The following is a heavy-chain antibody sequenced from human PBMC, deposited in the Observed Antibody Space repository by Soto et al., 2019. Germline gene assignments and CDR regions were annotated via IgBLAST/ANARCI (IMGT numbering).Heavy chain of an antibody. CDR2: IYYSGST. Sequence: PSETLSLTCTVSGGSISSGDYYWSWIRQPPGKGLEWIGYIYYSGSTYYNPSLKSRVTISVDTSKNQFSLKLSSVTAADTAVYYCARAGEYYYDSSGQKQPFDYWGQGTLVTLSS. CDR3: ARAGEYYYDSSGQKQPFDY. J-gene: IGHJ4*02. CDR1: GGSISSGDYY. D-gene: IGHD3-22*01. V-gene: IGHV4-30-4*01.